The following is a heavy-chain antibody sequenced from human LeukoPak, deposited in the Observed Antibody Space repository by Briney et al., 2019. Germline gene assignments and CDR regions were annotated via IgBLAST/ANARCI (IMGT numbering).Heavy chain of an antibody. CDR2: VSSTGGNT. V-gene: IGHV3-23*01. Sequence: PGGSLRLSCAASGFTFSNYAMTWDRQAPGKGLEWVSTVSSTGGNTYYADSVKGRFTISRDNSKNTLYLQMNSLRAEDTAVYYCAKRTDTSAYFFDYWGQGTLVPVSS. D-gene: IGHD3-22*01. J-gene: IGHJ4*02. CDR3: AKRTDTSAYFFDY. CDR1: GFTFSNYA.